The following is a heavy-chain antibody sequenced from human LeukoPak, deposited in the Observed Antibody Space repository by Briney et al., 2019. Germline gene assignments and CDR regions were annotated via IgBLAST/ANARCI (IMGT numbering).Heavy chain of an antibody. CDR3: ARDNEDCSSTSCYAGPVLDY. D-gene: IGHD2-2*01. CDR2: IIPIFGTA. CDR1: GGTFSSYA. J-gene: IGHJ4*02. Sequence: ASVKVSCKASGGTFSSYAISWVRQAPGQGREWMGGIIPIFGTANYAQKFQGRVTITADESTSTAYMELSSLRSEDTAVYYCARDNEDCSSTSCYAGPVLDYWGQGTLVTVSS. V-gene: IGHV1-69*13.